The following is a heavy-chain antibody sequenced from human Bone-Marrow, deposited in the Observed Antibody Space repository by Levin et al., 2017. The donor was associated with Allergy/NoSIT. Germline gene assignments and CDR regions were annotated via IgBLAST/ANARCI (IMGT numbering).Heavy chain of an antibody. Sequence: GESLKISCAASGFTFSSYAMNWVRQAPGKGLEWVSGISGSGDSTYYADSVKGRFTISRDNSKNTLFLQMNSLRAEDTAVYYCAKDWGFCSGGSCKRFDYCGQGTLVTVSS. D-gene: IGHD2-15*01. CDR1: GFTFSSYA. J-gene: IGHJ4*02. CDR3: AKDWGFCSGGSCKRFDY. CDR2: ISGSGDST. V-gene: IGHV3-23*01.